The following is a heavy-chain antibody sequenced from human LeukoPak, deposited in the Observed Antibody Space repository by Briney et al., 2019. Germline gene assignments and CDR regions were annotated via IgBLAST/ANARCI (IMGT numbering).Heavy chain of an antibody. CDR3: ARDKRLSGSSTDDAFDI. Sequence: PGGSLRLSCAASGFTFSSYEMNWVRQAPGKGLEWVSYISSSGSPIYYADSVEGRFTISRDNAKNSLFLQMSSLRAEDTAVYYCARDKRLSGSSTDDAFDIWDQGTVVTVSS. CDR2: ISSSGSPI. J-gene: IGHJ3*02. V-gene: IGHV3-48*03. D-gene: IGHD1-26*01. CDR1: GFTFSSYE.